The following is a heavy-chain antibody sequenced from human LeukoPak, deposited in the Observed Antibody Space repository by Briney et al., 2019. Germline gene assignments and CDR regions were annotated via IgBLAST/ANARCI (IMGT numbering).Heavy chain of an antibody. D-gene: IGHD3-10*01. J-gene: IGHJ4*02. CDR1: GFTFSNYA. Sequence: PGGSLRLSCAASGFTFSNYAMAWVRQAPGKGLEWVSAISGNGGRTYSADSVQGRFTISRDNSKNTVYLQMDNLRAEDSAMYYCARGPGSRGIFDYWGQGTLVTVSS. V-gene: IGHV3-23*01. CDR2: ISGNGGRT. CDR3: ARGPGSRGIFDY.